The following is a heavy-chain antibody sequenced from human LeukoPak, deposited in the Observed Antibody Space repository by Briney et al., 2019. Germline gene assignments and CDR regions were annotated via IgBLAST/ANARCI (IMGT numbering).Heavy chain of an antibody. V-gene: IGHV4-4*07. CDR1: GGSISSYY. D-gene: IGHD3-3*01. CDR2: IYIGGST. J-gene: IGHJ4*02. CDR3: ASGGGIWSGYFDY. Sequence: SETLSLTCIVSGGSISSYYWNWIRQSAGKGLEWIGRIYIGGSTSYNPSLKSRVSMSVDTSKMQFSLKLSSVTAADTAVYYCASGGGIWSGYFDYWGQGTLVTVSS.